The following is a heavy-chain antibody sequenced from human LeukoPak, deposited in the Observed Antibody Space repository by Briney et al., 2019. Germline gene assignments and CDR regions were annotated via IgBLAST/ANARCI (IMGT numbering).Heavy chain of an antibody. CDR2: IYYSGST. V-gene: IGHV4-30-4*01. Sequence: SETLSLTCTVSGGSISSGDYYWSWIRQPPGMGLEWIGYIYYSGSTYYNPSLKSRVTISVDTSKNQFSLKLSSVTAADTAVYYCASSIAAAGMKYRWGQGTLVTVSS. D-gene: IGHD6-13*01. J-gene: IGHJ4*02. CDR3: ASSIAAAGMKYR. CDR1: GGSISSGDYY.